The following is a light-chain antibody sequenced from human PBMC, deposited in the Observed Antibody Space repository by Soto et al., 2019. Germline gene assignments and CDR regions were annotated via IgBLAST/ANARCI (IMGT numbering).Light chain of an antibody. V-gene: IGLV3-1*01. J-gene: IGLJ2*01. Sequence: SYELTQPPSVSVSPGQTASITCSGDKLGDKYACCYQQKPGQSPVLVIYQDSKRPSGIPERFSGSNSGNTATLAISGTQAMDEADYYCQAWDNSLVFGGGTKLAV. CDR2: QDS. CDR3: QAWDNSLV. CDR1: KLGDKY.